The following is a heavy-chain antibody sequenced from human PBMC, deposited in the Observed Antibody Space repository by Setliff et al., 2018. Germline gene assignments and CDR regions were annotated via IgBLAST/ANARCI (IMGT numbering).Heavy chain of an antibody. V-gene: IGHV5-51*01. D-gene: IGHD3-22*01. CDR3: ARGYDSGGWNY. CDR1: GYTFSNYW. CDR2: IYAGDSDT. J-gene: IGHJ4*02. Sequence: GESLKISCQGSGYTFSNYWVGWVRQMPGKGLEWMGVIYAGDSDTRYSPSLQGQVTFSADRSISTAHLQWDSLKASDTAMYYCARGYDSGGWNYWGQGTLVTVSS.